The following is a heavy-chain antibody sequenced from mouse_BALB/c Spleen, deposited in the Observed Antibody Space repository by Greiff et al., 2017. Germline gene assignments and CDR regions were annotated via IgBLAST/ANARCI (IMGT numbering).Heavy chain of an antibody. V-gene: IGHV6-6*02. J-gene: IGHJ1*01. CDR2: IRLKSNNYAT. CDR3: TRGGGSSYWYFDV. CDR1: GFTFSNYW. Sequence: DVQLQESGGGLVQPGGSMKLSCVASGFTFSNYWMNWVRQSPEKGLEWVAEIRLKSNNYATHYAESVKGRFTISRDDSKSSVYLQMNNLRAEDTGIYYCTRGGGSSYWYFDVWGAGTTVTVSS. D-gene: IGHD1-1*01.